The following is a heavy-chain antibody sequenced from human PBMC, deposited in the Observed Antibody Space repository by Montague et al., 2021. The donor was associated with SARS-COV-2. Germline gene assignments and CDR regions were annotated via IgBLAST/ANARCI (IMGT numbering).Heavy chain of an antibody. Sequence: SETLSLTCAVYGGAFSGFYWSWIRQAPGKGLEWIGEINHSGSANYNPSLKRRVTISVDTSKNQFSLKLNSVTAADTAVYYCARLGEGVVPAPILGIGPFYSYFYMDVWGKGATVTVSS. V-gene: IGHV4-34*01. CDR3: ARLGEGVVPAPILGIGPFYSYFYMDV. CDR2: INHSGSA. D-gene: IGHD2-2*02. J-gene: IGHJ6*03. CDR1: GGAFSGFY.